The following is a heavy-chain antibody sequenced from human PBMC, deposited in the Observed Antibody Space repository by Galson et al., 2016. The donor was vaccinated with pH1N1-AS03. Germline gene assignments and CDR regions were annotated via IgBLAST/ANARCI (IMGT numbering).Heavy chain of an antibody. CDR2: IHSDGSST. CDR1: GFTFSNYW. J-gene: IGHJ4*02. V-gene: IGHV3-74*03. CDR3: AREVEDGYVFDY. Sequence: SLRLSCAAPGFTFSNYWMHWVRQAPGKGLVWVSRIHSDGSSTTYADSGKGRFTISRDNTKNTLYLQMTSLRAEDTAVYYCAREVEDGYVFDYWGQGTLVTVSS. D-gene: IGHD5-24*01.